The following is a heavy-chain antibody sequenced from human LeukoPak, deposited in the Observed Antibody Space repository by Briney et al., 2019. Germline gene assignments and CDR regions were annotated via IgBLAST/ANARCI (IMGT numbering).Heavy chain of an antibody. CDR2: INHSGST. D-gene: IGHD1-1*01. CDR1: GGSFSGYY. Sequence: SETLSLTCAVYGGSFSGYYWSWIRQPPGKGLEWIGEINHSGSTNYNPSLKSRVTISVDTSKNQFSLKLSSVTAADTAVYYCARVDSATTNLDCWGQGTLVTVSS. CDR3: ARVDSATTNLDC. J-gene: IGHJ4*02. V-gene: IGHV4-34*01.